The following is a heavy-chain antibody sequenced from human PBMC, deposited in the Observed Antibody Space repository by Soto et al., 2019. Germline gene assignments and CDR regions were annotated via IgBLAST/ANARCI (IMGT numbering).Heavy chain of an antibody. CDR1: GDSISSSRYY. J-gene: IGHJ4*02. CDR2: IYYSGVT. CDR3: SSHSSSSSLPGY. D-gene: IGHD6-6*01. V-gene: IGHV4-39*01. Sequence: QLQLQESGPGLVKPSETLSLTCTVSGDSISSSRYYWDWVRQPPGKGLEWIGSIYYSGVTYYSPSLKSRVTMSANTSRNQFSLNMYSVTAADTAVYYCSSHSSSSSLPGYWGQGTLVTVSS.